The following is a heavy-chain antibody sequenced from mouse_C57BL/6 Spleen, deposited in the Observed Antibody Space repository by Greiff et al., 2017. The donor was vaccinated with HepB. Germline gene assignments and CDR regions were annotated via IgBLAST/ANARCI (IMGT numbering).Heavy chain of an antibody. CDR2: SRNKANDYTT. V-gene: IGHV7-1*01. Sequence: EVNVVDSGGGLVQSGRSLRLSCATSGFTFSDFYMEWVRQAPGKGLEWIAASRNKANDYTTEYSASVKGRFIVSRDTSQSILYLQMNALRAEDTAIYYCARERMAMDYWGQGTSVTVSS. J-gene: IGHJ4*01. CDR1: GFTFSDFY. CDR3: ARERMAMDY.